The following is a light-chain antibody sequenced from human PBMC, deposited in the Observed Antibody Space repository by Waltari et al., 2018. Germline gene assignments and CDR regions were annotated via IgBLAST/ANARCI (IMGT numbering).Light chain of an antibody. CDR3: QQYYRSRT. J-gene: IGKJ1*01. Sequence: SVLYSSNNKNYVAWNQKKQGQPPKLRISWASTREAGVPDRFSGRGCGRDYTLTIRSLQAEDVAVYYCQQYYRSRTFGQGTRVEIK. CDR2: WAS. CDR1: SVLYSSNNKNY. V-gene: IGKV4-1*01.